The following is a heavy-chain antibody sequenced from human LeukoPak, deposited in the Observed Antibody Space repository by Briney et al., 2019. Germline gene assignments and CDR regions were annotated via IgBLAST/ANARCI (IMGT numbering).Heavy chain of an antibody. D-gene: IGHD3-22*01. V-gene: IGHV3-66*01. CDR1: GFTVSSNY. CDR3: ARGQRYYDSSGFFDY. CDR2: IYSGGST. Sequence: GGSLRLSCAASGFTVSSNYMSWVRQAPGKGLEWVSVIYSGGSTYYADSVKGRFTISRDNSKYTLYLQMNSLRAEDTAVYYCARGQRYYDSSGFFDYWGQGTLVTVSS. J-gene: IGHJ4*02.